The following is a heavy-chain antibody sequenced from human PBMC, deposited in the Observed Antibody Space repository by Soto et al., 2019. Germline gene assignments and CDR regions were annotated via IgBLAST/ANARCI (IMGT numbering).Heavy chain of an antibody. CDR1: GFTFSNYA. CDR2: ISGSGGTT. D-gene: IGHD2-2*01. CDR3: ARDVPSPIVVLPAALDY. J-gene: IGHJ4*02. Sequence: EVQLLESGGGLVQPGGSLRLSCAASGFTFSNYAMSWVRQAPGKGLEWVSVISGSGGTTYYADSVKGRFTMSRDNSKNTMYLQMSSLRAEDTAVYPCARDVPSPIVVLPAALDYWGQGTPVTVSS. V-gene: IGHV3-23*01.